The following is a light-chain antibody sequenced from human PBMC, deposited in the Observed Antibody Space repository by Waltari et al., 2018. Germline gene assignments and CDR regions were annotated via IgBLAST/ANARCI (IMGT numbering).Light chain of an antibody. V-gene: IGLV3-21*04. CDR1: NIESKP. CDR2: YDS. CDR3: QVWDAFSDHRWV. J-gene: IGLJ3*02. Sequence: SYVLTQPPSVSVAPGKTARMNGGGSNIESKPVHWYQRGPAQAPVLVIYYDSDRPSGIPERFSGSNSGNTATLTISRVEAGDEADYYCQVWDAFSDHRWVFGGGTKLTVL.